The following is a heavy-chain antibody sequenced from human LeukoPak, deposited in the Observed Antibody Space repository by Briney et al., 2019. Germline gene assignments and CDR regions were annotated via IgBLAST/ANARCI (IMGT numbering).Heavy chain of an antibody. D-gene: IGHD2-2*01. CDR2: MNPNRGNT. Sequence: RASLKVSCKAPRYTLTRYDINWVRQAPGQGLERIGWMNPNRGNTRYAHKFQGRVTMTRNTCISTAYMELSSLRSEDTAVYYCARGRRGVVVPGPWGQGTLVTVSS. J-gene: IGHJ5*02. CDR1: RYTLTRYD. V-gene: IGHV1-8*01. CDR3: ARGRRGVVVPGP.